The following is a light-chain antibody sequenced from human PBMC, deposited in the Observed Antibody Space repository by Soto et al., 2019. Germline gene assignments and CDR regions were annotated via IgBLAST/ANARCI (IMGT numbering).Light chain of an antibody. CDR1: QSVLYSSNNKNY. Sequence: DIVMTQSPDSLAVSLGERATINCKSSQSVLYSSNNKNYLAWYQQRPGQPPKLLIYWASTRESGVPDRFSGSGSGTDFTLTITSLHAEDVAVYYCPQYESTPPTFGQGTKLEI. V-gene: IGKV4-1*01. J-gene: IGKJ2*01. CDR3: PQYESTPPT. CDR2: WAS.